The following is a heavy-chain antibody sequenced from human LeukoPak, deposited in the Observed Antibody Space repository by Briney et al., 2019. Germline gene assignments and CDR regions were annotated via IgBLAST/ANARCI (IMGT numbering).Heavy chain of an antibody. CDR1: GGSISSGDYY. J-gene: IGHJ4*02. CDR3: ARDAYYYDSSGYSPYFDY. Sequence: PSQTLSLTCTVSGGSISSGDYYWSWIRQARGKGLEGIVYIYYSGSTYYNPSLKSRVTISVDTSKNQFSLKLSSVTAADTAVYYCARDAYYYDSSGYSPYFDYWGQGTLVTVSS. V-gene: IGHV4-30-4*08. D-gene: IGHD3-22*01. CDR2: IYYSGST.